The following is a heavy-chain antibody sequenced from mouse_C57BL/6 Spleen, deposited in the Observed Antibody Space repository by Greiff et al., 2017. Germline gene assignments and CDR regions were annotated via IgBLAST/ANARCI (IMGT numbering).Heavy chain of an antibody. J-gene: IGHJ2*01. V-gene: IGHV1-74*01. CDR3: AITNYYGSSND. CDR1: GYTFTSYW. CDR2: IHPSDSDT. D-gene: IGHD1-1*01. Sequence: QVQLQQPGAELVKPGASVKVSCKASGYTFTSYWMHWVKQRPGQGLEWIGRIHPSDSDTNYNQKFKGKATLTVDKSSSTAYMQLSSLTSEDSAVYYCAITNYYGSSNDWGQGTTLTVSS.